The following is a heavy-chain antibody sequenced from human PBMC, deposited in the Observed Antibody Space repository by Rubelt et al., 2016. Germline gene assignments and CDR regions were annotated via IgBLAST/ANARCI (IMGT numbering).Heavy chain of an antibody. D-gene: IGHD5-24*01. CDR2: IRGNGRTT. CDR3: ASEGLGRDGYNSASRDFDY. J-gene: IGHJ4*02. CDR1: GFNFGNYW. Sequence: GGGLVQPGGSLRLSCAASGFNFGNYWMHWVRQAPGEGLVWVSRIRGNGRTTSYADSVEGRFTISRDNAENTLYLPMNSLRVEDTAVYYCASEGLGRDGYNSASRDFDYWGQGTLVTVSS. V-gene: IGHV3-74*01.